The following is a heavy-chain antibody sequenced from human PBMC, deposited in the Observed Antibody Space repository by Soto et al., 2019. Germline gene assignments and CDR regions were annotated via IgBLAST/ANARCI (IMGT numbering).Heavy chain of an antibody. J-gene: IGHJ4*02. Sequence: PGESLKIYCKGSGYSFAGYWITWMRQKPGKGLEWMGRIDPSDSQTYYSPSFRGHVTISVTKSITTVFLQWSSLRASDTAMYYCPRQIYDSDKCPNILYYFESWGQGTPVTASS. V-gene: IGHV5-10-1*01. D-gene: IGHD3-22*01. CDR1: GYSFAGYW. CDR2: IDPSDSQT. CDR3: PRQIYDSDKCPNILYYFES.